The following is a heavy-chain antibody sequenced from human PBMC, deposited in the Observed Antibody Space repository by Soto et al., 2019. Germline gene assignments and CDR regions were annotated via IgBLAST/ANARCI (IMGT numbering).Heavy chain of an antibody. D-gene: IGHD2-15*01. V-gene: IGHV3-23*01. J-gene: IGHJ4*02. CDR2: ITDTGVST. CDR1: EFTFYTYA. Sequence: GGSLRLSCTASEFTFYTYAMTWVRQAPGKGLEWVSSITDTGVSTYYADSVKGRFTISRDNSKNTLYLQMNSLRTDDTAVYYCAKDTPVVMFLFDSWGRGTLVTVSS. CDR3: AKDTPVVMFLFDS.